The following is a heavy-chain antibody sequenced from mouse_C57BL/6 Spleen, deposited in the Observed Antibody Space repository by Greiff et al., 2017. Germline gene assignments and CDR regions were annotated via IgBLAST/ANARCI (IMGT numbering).Heavy chain of an antibody. D-gene: IGHD1-1*01. CDR2: ISSGGDYI. CDR3: TRALYGSSFDY. J-gene: IGHJ2*01. V-gene: IGHV5-9-1*02. CDR1: GFTFSSYA. Sequence: EVKVVESGEGLVKPGGSLKLSCAASGFTFSSYAMSWVRQTPEKRLEWVAYISSGGDYIYYADTVKGRFTISRDNARNTLYLQMSSLKSEDTAMYYCTRALYGSSFDYWGQGTTLTVSS.